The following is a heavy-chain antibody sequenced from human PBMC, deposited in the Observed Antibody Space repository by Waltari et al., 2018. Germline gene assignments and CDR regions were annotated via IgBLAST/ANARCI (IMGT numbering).Heavy chain of an antibody. V-gene: IGHV3-23*01. CDR1: GFTFTTYA. D-gene: IGHD3-10*01. J-gene: IGHJ4*02. CDR3: AKLRNYGTTLAGAFDC. Sequence: EEQLLQSGGGLVQPGGSLRLYCAASGFTFTTYAMSWVGRAPGKGPVWVSSFQGRDGVAYYADSVKGRFTISSDNSRNTLYLQMNSLRAEDTAVYYCAKLRNYGTTLAGAFDCWGQGTLVTVSS. CDR2: FQGRDGVA.